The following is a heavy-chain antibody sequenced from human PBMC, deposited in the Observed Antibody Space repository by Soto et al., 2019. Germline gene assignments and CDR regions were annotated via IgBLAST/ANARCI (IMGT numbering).Heavy chain of an antibody. Sequence: QVQLVESGGGVVQPGRSLRLSCAASGFTFSSYGMHWVRQAPGKGLEWVAVISYDGSNKYYADSVKGRFTISRDNSKNTLYLQMNSLRAEDTAVYYCAKDLEDIVVAPAAMDYWGQGTLVTVSS. CDR1: GFTFSSYG. CDR2: ISYDGSNK. D-gene: IGHD2-2*01. J-gene: IGHJ4*02. CDR3: AKDLEDIVVAPAAMDY. V-gene: IGHV3-30*18.